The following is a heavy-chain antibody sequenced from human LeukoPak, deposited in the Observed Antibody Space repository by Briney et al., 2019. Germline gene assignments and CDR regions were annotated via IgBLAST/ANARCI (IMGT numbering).Heavy chain of an antibody. CDR2: IYYSGRT. CDR1: GGSISSSSFF. D-gene: IGHD3-22*01. V-gene: IGHV4-39*01. CDR3: ARHKSLGSSTYYYPFDY. Sequence: PSETLSLTCAVSGGSISSSSFFWGWIRRPPGKGLEWIGSIYYSGRTYYNPSLKSRITISIDTSKNQFSLKLTSVTAAGSAVYYCARHKSLGSSTYYYPFDYWGQGTLVTVSS. J-gene: IGHJ4*02.